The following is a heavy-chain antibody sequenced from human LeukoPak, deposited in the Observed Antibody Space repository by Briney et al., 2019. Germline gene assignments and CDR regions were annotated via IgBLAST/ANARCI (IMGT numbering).Heavy chain of an antibody. CDR1: GGSISSGGYS. V-gene: IGHV4-30-2*01. Sequence: PSQTLSLTCAVSGGSISSGGYSWSWIRQPPGKGLEWIGYIYHSGSTYYNPSLKSRVTISVDRSKNQFSLKLSSVTAADTAVYYCAGGGSRYYYGSGSPQLVYYYGMDVWGQGTTVTVSS. D-gene: IGHD3-10*01. CDR2: IYHSGST. J-gene: IGHJ6*02. CDR3: AGGGSRYYYGSGSPQLVYYYGMDV.